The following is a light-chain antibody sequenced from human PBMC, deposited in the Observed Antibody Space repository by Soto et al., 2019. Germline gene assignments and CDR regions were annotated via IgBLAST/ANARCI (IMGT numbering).Light chain of an antibody. Sequence: QSALTQPASVSGSPGQSITISCTGTSNDVGGYNYVSWYQHHPGNAPKLMIYEVSNRPSGVSNRFSGSKSGNTASLTISGLQSEEEADYYCASYTTNHVVFGGGTQLTGL. CDR3: ASYTTNHVV. CDR2: EVS. J-gene: IGLJ2*01. CDR1: SNDVGGYNY. V-gene: IGLV2-14*01.